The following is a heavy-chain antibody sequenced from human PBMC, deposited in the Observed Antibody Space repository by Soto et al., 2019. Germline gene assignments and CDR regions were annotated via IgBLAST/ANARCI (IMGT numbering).Heavy chain of an antibody. V-gene: IGHV4-4*02. CDR2: IYHSGST. J-gene: IGHJ6*02. Sequence: QVQLQESGPGLVKPSGTLSLTCAVSGGSISSSNWWSWVRQPPGKGLEWIGEIYHSGSTNYNPSLKSRVTISVDKSKNQFSLKLSSVTAADTAVYYCARDCSSTSCYTGYYYYGMDVWGQGTTVTVSS. CDR1: GGSISSSNW. D-gene: IGHD2-2*02. CDR3: ARDCSSTSCYTGYYYYGMDV.